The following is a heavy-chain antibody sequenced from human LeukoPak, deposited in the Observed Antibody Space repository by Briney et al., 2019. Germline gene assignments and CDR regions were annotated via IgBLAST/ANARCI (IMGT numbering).Heavy chain of an antibody. Sequence: SETLSLTCAVSGGSVSSSNWWSWVRQPPGKGLEWIGEIYHSGSTNYNPSLKSRVTISVDKSKNQFSLKLSSVTAADTAVYYCARAVGVYYDSSGYYPDYYYGMDVWGQGTTVTVSS. D-gene: IGHD3-22*01. J-gene: IGHJ6*02. CDR3: ARAVGVYYDSSGYYPDYYYGMDV. CDR1: GGSVSSSNW. V-gene: IGHV4-4*02. CDR2: IYHSGST.